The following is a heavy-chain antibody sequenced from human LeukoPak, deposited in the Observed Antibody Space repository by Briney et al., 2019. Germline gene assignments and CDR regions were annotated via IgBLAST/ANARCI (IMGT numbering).Heavy chain of an antibody. CDR2: IYPGDSNT. Sequence: GESLKISCKGSGYSFTSYWIGWVRQMPGKGLEWMGIIYPGDSNTRYSPSFQGQVTISADKSISTAYLQWSSLKASDTAMYYCARAAGIGSSWYYFDYWGQGTLVTVSS. CDR3: ARAAGIGSSWYYFDY. CDR1: GYSFTSYW. J-gene: IGHJ4*02. D-gene: IGHD6-13*01. V-gene: IGHV5-51*01.